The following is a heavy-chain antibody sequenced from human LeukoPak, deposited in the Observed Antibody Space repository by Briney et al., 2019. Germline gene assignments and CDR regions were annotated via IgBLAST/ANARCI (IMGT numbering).Heavy chain of an antibody. V-gene: IGHV3-20*04. CDR1: GFTFDDYG. CDR3: ARVYRNVVGAVHDAFDI. Sequence: GGSMRLSCAASGFTFDDYGMSWVRQAPGKGLEWVSGINWNGGSTGYADSVKGRFTISRDNAKNSLYLQMNSLRAEDTALYYCARVYRNVVGAVHDAFDIWGQGTMVTVSS. D-gene: IGHD2-15*01. J-gene: IGHJ3*02. CDR2: INWNGGST.